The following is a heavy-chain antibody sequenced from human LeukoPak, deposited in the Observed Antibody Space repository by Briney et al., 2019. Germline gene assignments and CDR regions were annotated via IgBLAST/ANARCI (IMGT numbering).Heavy chain of an antibody. D-gene: IGHD2-15*01. CDR1: GGTFSSYA. Sequence: SVKVSCTASGGTFSSYATSWVRQAPGQGLEWMGGIIPIFGTANYAQKFQGRVTITADKSTSTAYMELSSLRSEDTAVYYCARDRPIYCSGGSCYLFDYWGQGTLVTVSS. CDR3: ARDRPIYCSGGSCYLFDY. CDR2: IIPIFGTA. J-gene: IGHJ4*02. V-gene: IGHV1-69*06.